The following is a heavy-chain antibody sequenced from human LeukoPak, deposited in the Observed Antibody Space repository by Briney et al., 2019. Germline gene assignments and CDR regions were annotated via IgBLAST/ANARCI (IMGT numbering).Heavy chain of an antibody. CDR3: AKVGNKQWLRYYFDY. J-gene: IGHJ4*02. V-gene: IGHV3-43D*03. CDR1: GFTFDDYA. D-gene: IGHD6-19*01. CDR2: ISWDGGST. Sequence: GGSLRLSCAASGFTFDDYAMHWVRQAPGKGLEWVSLISWDGGSTYYADSVKGRFTISRDNSKNSLYLQMNSLRAEDTALYYCAKVGNKQWLRYYFDYWGQGTLVTVSS.